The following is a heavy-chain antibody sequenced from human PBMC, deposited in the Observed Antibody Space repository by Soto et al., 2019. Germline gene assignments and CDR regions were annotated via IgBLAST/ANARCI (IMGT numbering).Heavy chain of an antibody. V-gene: IGHV3-74*01. CDR2: ISSDGSRT. CDR1: GVTISGYW. Sequence: GGSLRLSCAASGVTISGYWMHWVRQAPGKGLVWVSRISSDGSRTDYADSVTGRFTLSRDNAMNTVHLQMNSLRVEDTAVYYCARTCCREQKCFDPWAKGPLVTVSS. D-gene: IGHD2-2*01. J-gene: IGHJ5*02. CDR3: ARTCCREQKCFDP.